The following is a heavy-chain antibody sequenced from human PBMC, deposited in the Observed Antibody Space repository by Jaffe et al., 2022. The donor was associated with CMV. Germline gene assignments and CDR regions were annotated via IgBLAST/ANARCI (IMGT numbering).Heavy chain of an antibody. CDR3: VSLYETPGVAFDI. D-gene: IGHD3-3*01. J-gene: IGHJ3*02. CDR1: GFTISRYW. V-gene: IGHV3-74*01. CDR2: INDNGSGT. Sequence: EVQVVESGGGLVQPGGSLRLSCAVSGFTISRYWMHWVRQGPGKGLVWVSRINDNGSGTDYADSVKGRFAISRDTTKNMVYLQMNSLRVEDTAVYYCVSLYETPGVAFDIWGQGTLVTVSS.